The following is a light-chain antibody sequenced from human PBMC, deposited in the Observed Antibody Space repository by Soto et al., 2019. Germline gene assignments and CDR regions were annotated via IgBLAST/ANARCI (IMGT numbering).Light chain of an antibody. Sequence: DFQMTQSPSSLSASVGDRINITCRASQGVSTALNWYQQKPGEAPKLLIYSASFLQSGVTSRFSGSGPVRHFTLTISSLKPEDFATSYCQQSYSSPGWTCGQGNQVDFK. CDR1: QGVSTA. J-gene: IGKJ1*01. CDR3: QQSYSSPGWT. V-gene: IGKV1-39*01. CDR2: SAS.